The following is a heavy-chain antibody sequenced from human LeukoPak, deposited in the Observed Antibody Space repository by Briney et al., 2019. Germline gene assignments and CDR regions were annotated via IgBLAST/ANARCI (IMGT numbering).Heavy chain of an antibody. CDR1: GGSISSSSYY. CDR2: IYYSGST. Sequence: SETLSLTCTVSGGSISSSSYYWGWIRQPPGKGLEWIGSIYYSGSTYYNPSLKSRVTISVDTSKNQFSLKLSSVTAADTAVYYCASGWYSTPDAFDIWGQGTMVTVSS. CDR3: ASGWYSTPDAFDI. J-gene: IGHJ3*02. D-gene: IGHD6-19*01. V-gene: IGHV4-39*01.